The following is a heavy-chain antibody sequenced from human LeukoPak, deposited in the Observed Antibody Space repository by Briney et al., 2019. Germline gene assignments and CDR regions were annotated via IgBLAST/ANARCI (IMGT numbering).Heavy chain of an antibody. D-gene: IGHD3-10*02. CDR1: GFTFDDYG. J-gene: IGHJ6*04. CDR2: INWNGGST. Sequence: GSLRLSCAASGFTFDDYGMSWVRQAPGKGLEWVSGINWNGGSTGYADSVKGRFTISRDNAKNSLYLQMNSLRAEDTAVYYCAELGITMIGGVWGKGATVTISP. CDR3: AELGITMIGGV. V-gene: IGHV3-20*04.